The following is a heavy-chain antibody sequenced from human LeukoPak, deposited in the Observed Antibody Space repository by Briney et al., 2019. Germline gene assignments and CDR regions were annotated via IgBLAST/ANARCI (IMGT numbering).Heavy chain of an antibody. CDR1: GYIFTGYY. CDR2: IHPISGAT. Sequence: GASVKVSCKASGYIFTGYYIHWVRQPAGQGREWMGWIHPISGATTYVQKFQGRLTMPRDTPIHTAYMELSEQRADHPGGSYCARVIVGASMGDKRLRPLDNWGQGTLVTVSS. CDR3: ARVIVGASMGDKRLRPLDN. J-gene: IGHJ4*02. D-gene: IGHD3-22*01. V-gene: IGHV1-2*02.